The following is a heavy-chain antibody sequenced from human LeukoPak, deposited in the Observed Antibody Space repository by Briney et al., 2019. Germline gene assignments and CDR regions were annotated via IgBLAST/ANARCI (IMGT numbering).Heavy chain of an antibody. D-gene: IGHD2-2*01. V-gene: IGHV4-4*02. CDR3: ARDPAQFSITRGFDP. J-gene: IGHJ5*02. Sequence: SETLSLTCAVSGGPISSDNWWSWVRQPPGKGLEWIGEVYHSGSTNYNPSLKSRVTISVDTSKNQFSLKLSSVTAADTAVYYCARDPAQFSITRGFDPWGQGTLVTVSS. CDR1: GGPISSDNW. CDR2: VYHSGST.